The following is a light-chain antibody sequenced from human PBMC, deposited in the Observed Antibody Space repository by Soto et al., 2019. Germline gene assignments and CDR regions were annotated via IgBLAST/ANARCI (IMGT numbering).Light chain of an antibody. J-gene: IGLJ1*01. CDR2: EVS. CDR1: KNDIGVYDF. CDR3: SSYTSGRDVYV. Sequence: QSVLTQPPSASGSPGQSVTISCTGTKNDIGVYDFVSWYQHHPGKAPKLIIFEVSDRPSGVSTRFSGSKSGDTASLTISGLQADDEADYYCSSYTSGRDVYVFGGGTKVTVL. V-gene: IGLV2-14*01.